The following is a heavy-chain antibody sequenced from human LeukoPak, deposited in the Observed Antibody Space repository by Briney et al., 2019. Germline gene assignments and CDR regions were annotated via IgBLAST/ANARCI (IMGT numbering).Heavy chain of an antibody. D-gene: IGHD3-10*01. V-gene: IGHV3-48*04. CDR2: ITSGSDTK. J-gene: IGHJ4*02. CDR1: GFTFGPYT. CDR3: ARGEDYYGSGSNFDY. Sequence: GGSLRLSCVASGFTFGPYTMNWVRQAPGKGLEWISHITSGSDTKYYADSVKGRFTISRDNAKNSLYLQMNSLRAEDTAVYYCARGEDYYGSGSNFDYWGQGTLVTVSS.